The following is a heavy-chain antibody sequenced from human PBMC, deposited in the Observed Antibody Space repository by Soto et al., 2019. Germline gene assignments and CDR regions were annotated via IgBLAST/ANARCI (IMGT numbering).Heavy chain of an antibody. CDR1: EGTFNSYV. CDR3: AGGDTIFESSERYYHYGLDV. D-gene: IGHD3-3*01. Sequence: QGKLVQSRAEVKKPWSSVRVSCKASEGTFNSYVVSWVRQAPGQGLQWMGGIIPLFGTTNYAHQLEGRVTITADTSATTAYMELSGLRPGDTAVYYCAGGDTIFESSERYYHYGLDVWGQGTTVIVSS. J-gene: IGHJ6*02. V-gene: IGHV1-69*06. CDR2: IIPLFGTT.